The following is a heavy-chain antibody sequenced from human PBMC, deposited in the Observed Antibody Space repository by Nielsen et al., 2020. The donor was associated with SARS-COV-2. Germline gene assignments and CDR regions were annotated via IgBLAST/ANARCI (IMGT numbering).Heavy chain of an antibody. V-gene: IGHV3-21*01. CDR3: ARGMKRLVRSPFDP. D-gene: IGHD6-19*01. J-gene: IGHJ5*02. CDR2: ISSSSSYI. Sequence: GGSLRLSCAASGFTFSSYSMNWVRQAPGKGLEWVSSISSSSSYIYYADSVKGRFTISRDNAKNSLYLQMNSLRAEDTAVYYCARGMKRLVRSPFDPWGQGTLVTVSS. CDR1: GFTFSSYS.